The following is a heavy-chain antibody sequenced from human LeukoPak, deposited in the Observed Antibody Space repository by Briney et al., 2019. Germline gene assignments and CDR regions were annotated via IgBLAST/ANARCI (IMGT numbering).Heavy chain of an antibody. CDR1: GGSISSGSYY. CDR2: IYTSGST. D-gene: IGHD5-12*01. Sequence: ASQTLSLTCTVSGGSISSGSYYWSWIRQPAGKGLEWIGRIYTSGSTNYNPSLKSRVTISVDTSKNQFSLKLSSVTAADTAVYYCAREHPVATMAWPYYYYYMDVWGKGTTVTVSS. J-gene: IGHJ6*03. V-gene: IGHV4-61*02. CDR3: AREHPVATMAWPYYYYYMDV.